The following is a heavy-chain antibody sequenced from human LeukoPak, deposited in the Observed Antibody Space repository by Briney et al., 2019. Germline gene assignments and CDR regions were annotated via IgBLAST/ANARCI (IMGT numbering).Heavy chain of an antibody. CDR3: ATSIAAAGNKANWFDP. J-gene: IGHJ5*02. D-gene: IGHD6-13*01. CDR2: INPSGGST. Sequence: AASVKVSCKASGYTFTSYFMHWVRQVPGQGLEWMGIINPSGGSTSYAQKFQGRVTMTRDTSTSTVYMELSSLRSEDTAVYYCATSIAAAGNKANWFDPWGQGTLVTVSS. CDR1: GYTFTSYF. V-gene: IGHV1-46*01.